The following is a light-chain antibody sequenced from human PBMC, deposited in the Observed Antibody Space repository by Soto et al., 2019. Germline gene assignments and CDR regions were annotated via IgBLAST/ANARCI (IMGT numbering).Light chain of an antibody. Sequence: EIVLTQSPGTLSLSPGERATLSCTASQSVRNNYLAWYQQKPGQAPRLLINGASSRATGIPDRFSGSGSGTDFTLTITRLEPEDCAVYYCQQYSSSPDTFGGGTKV. CDR3: QQYSSSPDT. J-gene: IGKJ4*01. V-gene: IGKV3-20*01. CDR1: QSVRNNY. CDR2: GAS.